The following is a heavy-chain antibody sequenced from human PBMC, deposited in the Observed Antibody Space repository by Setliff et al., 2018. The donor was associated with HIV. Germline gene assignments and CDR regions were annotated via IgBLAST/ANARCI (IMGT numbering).Heavy chain of an antibody. V-gene: IGHV4-38-2*01. Sequence: SETLSLTCAVSGYSISRDYYWGWIRQPPGKGLEWIGSIYHNGNTYYSPSLKSRVTISVDTSRNQISLKLSSVTAADTAVYYCARQRLGNCSGARCSFSGMDVWPRDHGHRLL. CDR3: ARQRLGNCSGARCSFSGMDV. J-gene: IGHJ6*02. D-gene: IGHD2-15*01. CDR2: IYHNGNT. CDR1: GYSISRDYY.